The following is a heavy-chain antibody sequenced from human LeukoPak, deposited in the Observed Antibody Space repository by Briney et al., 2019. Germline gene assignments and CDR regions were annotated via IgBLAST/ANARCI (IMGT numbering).Heavy chain of an antibody. Sequence: SQTLSLTCTDSGGSISSGDYYWSWIRQPPGKGLEWIGYIYYSGSTYYNPSLKSRVTISVDTSKNQFSLKLSSVTAADTAVYYCARSSILAWFDPWGQGTLVTVSS. J-gene: IGHJ5*02. CDR2: IYYSGST. CDR3: ARSSILAWFDP. V-gene: IGHV4-30-4*01. CDR1: GGSISSGDYY. D-gene: IGHD3-3*02.